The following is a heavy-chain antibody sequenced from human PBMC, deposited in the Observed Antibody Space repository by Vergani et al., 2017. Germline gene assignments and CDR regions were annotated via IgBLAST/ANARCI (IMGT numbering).Heavy chain of an antibody. CDR2: INPNSGGT. J-gene: IGHJ4*02. V-gene: IGHV1-2*02. CDR1: GYTFTGYY. D-gene: IGHD3-3*01. Sequence: QVQLVQSGAEVKKPGASVKVSCKASGYTFTGYYMHWVRQAPGQGLEWMGWINPNSGGTNYAQKLQGRVTMTTDTSTSTAYMELRSLRSDDTAVYYCARAGRLYYDFWSGYTTNYFDYWGQGTLVTVSS. CDR3: ARAGRLYYDFWSGYTTNYFDY.